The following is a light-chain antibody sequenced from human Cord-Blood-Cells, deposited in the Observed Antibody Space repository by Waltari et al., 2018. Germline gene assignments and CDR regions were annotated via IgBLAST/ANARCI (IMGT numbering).Light chain of an antibody. CDR3: SSYTSSSTYV. J-gene: IGLJ1*01. CDR2: DVS. CDR1: SSDVGGCNS. Sequence: QSALTQPASVSGSPGQSITISCTGTSSDVGGCNSVSWYQHHPGKAPKLMSYDVSKRPPGVSNRFSGSKSSNTASLTISGLQAEDEADYYCSSYTSSSTYVFGTGTKVTVL. V-gene: IGLV2-14*03.